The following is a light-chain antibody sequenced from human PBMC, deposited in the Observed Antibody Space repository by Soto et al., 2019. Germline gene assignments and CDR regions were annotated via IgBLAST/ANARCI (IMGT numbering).Light chain of an antibody. J-gene: IGKJ4*01. CDR2: KAS. Sequence: DIQMTQSPSTLSASVGDRVTITCRASQSISRWLAWYRQKPGKAPNLLIFKASSLESGVPSRFSGGGSATEFTLTINSLQPEDFATYYCQQYKTYPLTFGGGTKVEIK. V-gene: IGKV1-5*03. CDR3: QQYKTYPLT. CDR1: QSISRW.